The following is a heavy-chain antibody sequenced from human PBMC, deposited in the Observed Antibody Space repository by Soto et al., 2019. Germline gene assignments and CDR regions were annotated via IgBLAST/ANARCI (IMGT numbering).Heavy chain of an antibody. CDR2: ISAYNGNT. V-gene: IGHV1-18*04. D-gene: IGHD6-19*01. CDR1: GYTFTSYG. Sequence: QVQLVQSGAEVKKPGASVKVSCKASGYTFTSYGISWVRQAPGQGLEWMGWISAYNGNTNYAQKLQGRVTMTTDTSTSTGYMELRSLRSDDTAVYYCARDTGGPAGYSSGWYLYWGQGTLVTVSS. CDR3: ARDTGGPAGYSSGWYLY. J-gene: IGHJ4*02.